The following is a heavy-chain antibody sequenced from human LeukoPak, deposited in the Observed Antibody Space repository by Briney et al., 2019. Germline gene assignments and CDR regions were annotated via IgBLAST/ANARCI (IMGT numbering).Heavy chain of an antibody. CDR3: AKDLTEFVDPGYGYMDV. Sequence: ASVKVSCKASGYTFTSYDINWVRQATGQGLEWMGWMNPNSGNTGYAQKFQGRVTMTRNTSISTAYMELSSLRSEDTALYYCAKDLTEFVDPGYGYMDVWGKGTTVTISS. D-gene: IGHD3-10*01. CDR1: GYTFTSYD. CDR2: MNPNSGNT. J-gene: IGHJ6*03. V-gene: IGHV1-8*01.